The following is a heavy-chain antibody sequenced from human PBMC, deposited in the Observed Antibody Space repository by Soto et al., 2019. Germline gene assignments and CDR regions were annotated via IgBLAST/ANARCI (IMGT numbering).Heavy chain of an antibody. CDR3: AKAWVDCSSTSCYAGYFQH. CDR2: ISYDGSNK. J-gene: IGHJ1*01. D-gene: IGHD2-2*01. CDR1: GFTFSSYG. V-gene: IGHV3-30*18. Sequence: GGSLRLSCAASGFTFSSYGMHWVRQAPGKGLEWVAVISYDGSNKYYADSVKGRFTISRDNSKNTLYLQMNSLRAEDTAVYYCAKAWVDCSSTSCYAGYFQHWGQGTLVTVSS.